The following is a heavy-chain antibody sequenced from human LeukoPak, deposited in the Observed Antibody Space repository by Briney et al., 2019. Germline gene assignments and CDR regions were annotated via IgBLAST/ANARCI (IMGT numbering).Heavy chain of an antibody. J-gene: IGHJ4*02. CDR3: ARGGYSVYDLGDY. CDR2: INSDGSSA. D-gene: IGHD5/OR15-5a*01. Sequence: PGGSLRLSCAASGFTFSSYWMHWVRQVPGKGLVWVSRINSDGSSANYADSVKGRFTISRDNAKNTLYLQMNSLRAEDTAVYYCARGGYSVYDLGDYWGQGTLVTVSS. CDR1: GFTFSSYW. V-gene: IGHV3-74*01.